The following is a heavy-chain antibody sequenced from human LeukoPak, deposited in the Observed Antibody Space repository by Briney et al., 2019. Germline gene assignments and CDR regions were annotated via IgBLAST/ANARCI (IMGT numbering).Heavy chain of an antibody. CDR3: TRDSGITMVRGVIDY. CDR1: GFTFGDYA. Sequence: GGSLRLSCTASGFTFGDYAMSWFRKAPGQGLGREGFISSKAYGGTAEYAASVKGRFTISRDDCKRIAYLQMNSLKTEDTAVYYCTRDSGITMVRGVIDYWGQGTLVTVSS. V-gene: IGHV3-49*03. J-gene: IGHJ4*02. CDR2: ISSKAYGGTA. D-gene: IGHD3-10*01.